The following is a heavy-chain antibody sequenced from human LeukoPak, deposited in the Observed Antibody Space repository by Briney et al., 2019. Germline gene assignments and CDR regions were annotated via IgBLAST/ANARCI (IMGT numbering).Heavy chain of an antibody. V-gene: IGHV6-1*01. D-gene: IGHD6-13*01. CDR1: GDSVSSNSTA. CDR2: TYYRSKWYN. J-gene: IGHJ3*02. CDR3: ARVKQQLVHDAFDI. Sequence: SQTLSLTCAISGDSVSSNSTAWNWIRQSPSRGLEWLGRTYYRSKWYNDYAVSVKSRITINPDTSKNQFSLQLSSVTPEDTAVYYCARVKQQLVHDAFDIWGQGTMVTVSS.